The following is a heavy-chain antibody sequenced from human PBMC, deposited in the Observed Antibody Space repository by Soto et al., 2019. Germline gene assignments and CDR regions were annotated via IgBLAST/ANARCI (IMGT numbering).Heavy chain of an antibody. CDR1: GFTFTSSA. CDR2: IVVGSGNT. V-gene: IGHV1-58*01. Sequence: SVKVSCKASGFTFTSSAVQWVRQARGQRLEWIGWIVVGSGNTNYAQKFQERVTITRDMSTSTAYMELSSLRSEDTVVYYCAAMATISSGAFDIWGQGTMVTVSS. CDR3: AAMATISSGAFDI. J-gene: IGHJ3*02.